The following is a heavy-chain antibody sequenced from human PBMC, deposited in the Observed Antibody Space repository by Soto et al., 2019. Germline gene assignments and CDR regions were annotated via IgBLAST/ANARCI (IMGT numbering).Heavy chain of an antibody. Sequence: PGGSLRLSCAAPGFAFSSYWMSWVRQPAGKGLEWVANLKQDGSEKYYVDSVKGRFTISRDNAKKLLYLQMNSLRVEDTAVYYCVRFYGSGTFYAKYYYGMDVWGHGTTVTVSS. J-gene: IGHJ6*02. CDR1: GFAFSSYW. CDR3: VRFYGSGTFYAKYYYGMDV. D-gene: IGHD3-10*01. V-gene: IGHV3-7*04. CDR2: LKQDGSEK.